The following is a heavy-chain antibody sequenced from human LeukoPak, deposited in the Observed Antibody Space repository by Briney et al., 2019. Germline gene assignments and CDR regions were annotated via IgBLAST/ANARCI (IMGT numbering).Heavy chain of an antibody. CDR3: ARDPKGMYYDFWSGYGGTNWFDP. J-gene: IGHJ5*02. Sequence: GASVKVSCKASGYTFTGYYMHWVRQAPGQGLEWMGWINPSSGGTNYAQKFQGRVTMTRDTSISTAYMELSRLRSDDTAVYYCARDPKGMYYDFWSGYGGTNWFDPWGQGTLVTVSS. V-gene: IGHV1-2*02. CDR1: GYTFTGYY. D-gene: IGHD3-3*01. CDR2: INPSSGGT.